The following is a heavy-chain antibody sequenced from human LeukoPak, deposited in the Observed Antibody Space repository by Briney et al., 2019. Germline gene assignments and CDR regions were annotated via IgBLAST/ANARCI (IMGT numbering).Heavy chain of an antibody. CDR2: IYHSGST. J-gene: IGHJ5*02. Sequence: SETLSLTCTVSGGSISSGGYYWSWIRQSPGKDLEWIGYIYHSGSTYYNPSLKSRITISVDRSKNQFSLKLTSVTAADTAVYYCARGYGPGSGNNWFDPWGQGTLVTVSS. CDR3: ARGYGPGSGNNWFDP. D-gene: IGHD3-10*01. V-gene: IGHV4-30-2*06. CDR1: GGSISSGGYY.